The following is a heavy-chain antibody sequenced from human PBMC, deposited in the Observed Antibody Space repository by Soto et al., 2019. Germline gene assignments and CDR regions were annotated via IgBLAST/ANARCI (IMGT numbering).Heavy chain of an antibody. CDR3: AAADSSSWQHDY. CDR1: GDSFSSYA. CDR2: IIPIFETA. J-gene: IGHJ4*02. D-gene: IGHD6-13*01. V-gene: IGHV1-69*01. Sequence: QVQLVQSGAELKKPGSSARVSCKISGDSFSSYAISWVRQAPGEGLEWVGGIIPIFETANYAQKFQGRVTIPAVESTTTAYMEVTRLRPEDTAIFYCAAADSSSWQHDYWGQGTLITVSS.